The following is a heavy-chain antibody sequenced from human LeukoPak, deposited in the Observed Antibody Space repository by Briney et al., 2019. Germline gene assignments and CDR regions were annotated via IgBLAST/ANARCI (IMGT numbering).Heavy chain of an antibody. CDR3: ARDKHNPGSVFDI. J-gene: IGHJ3*02. CDR2: IRQDGGQT. CDR1: GFTISSYW. Sequence: GGTLRLSCAASGFTISSYWMSWVRQAPGKGLEWVANIRQDGGQTYYVDSVKGRFTISRDNAKKSLYLQVNSLRAEDTAVYYCARDKHNPGSVFDIWGEGTMLTVSS. D-gene: IGHD5-24*01. V-gene: IGHV3-7*01.